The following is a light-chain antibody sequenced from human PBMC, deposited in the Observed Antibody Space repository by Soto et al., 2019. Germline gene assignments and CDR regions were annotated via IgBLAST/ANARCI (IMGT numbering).Light chain of an antibody. J-gene: IGKJ5*01. V-gene: IGKV1-12*01. CDR3: QQANSFTIT. CDR2: AAS. CDR1: QGIRRW. Sequence: DIQKTQSPSSLSASVGYRVTIICRASQGIRRWLAWYQQKPGKAPKLLIYAASSLQSGVPSRFRGSGYGTDLTLTISSLKTEDFETYYCQQANSFTITFGHGTRLEIK.